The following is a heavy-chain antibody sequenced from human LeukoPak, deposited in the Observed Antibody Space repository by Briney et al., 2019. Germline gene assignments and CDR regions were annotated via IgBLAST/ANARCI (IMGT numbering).Heavy chain of an antibody. CDR2: ISSSSSTI. J-gene: IGHJ4*02. CDR3: ARHGSGSYYREFDY. CDR1: GFTFNSAD. D-gene: IGHD3-10*01. Sequence: GGSLRLSCVVSGFTFNSADMNWVRQAPGTGLERLSYISSSSSTIYYADSVKGRFTISRDNAQNSLYLQMNSLKAEDTAVYYCARHGSGSYYREFDYWGQGTLVTVSS. V-gene: IGHV3-48*01.